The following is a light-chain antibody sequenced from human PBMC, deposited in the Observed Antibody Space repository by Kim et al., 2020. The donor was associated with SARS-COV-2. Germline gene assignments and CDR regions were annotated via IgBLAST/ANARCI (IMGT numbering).Light chain of an antibody. CDR2: GAY. V-gene: IGKV3D-15*01. J-gene: IGKJ1*01. CDR3: QQFNSWPRGT. Sequence: CPGERASRSCRASQSVSSNLAWYQQKPGQAPRLLIYGAYTRATDTPARFSGSGSGTEFTLTISSLQSEDFAVYYCQQFNSWPRGTFGQGTKVDIK. CDR1: QSVSSN.